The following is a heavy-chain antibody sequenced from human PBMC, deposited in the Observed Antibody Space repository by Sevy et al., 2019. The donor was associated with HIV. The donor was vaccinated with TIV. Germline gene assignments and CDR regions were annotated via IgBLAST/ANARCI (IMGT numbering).Heavy chain of an antibody. V-gene: IGHV4-34*01. CDR3: ARWRGTRVTMIVVVTTGYFDH. D-gene: IGHD3-22*01. Sequence: SETLSLTCTVSGTSFSSDSWTWIRQSPGKGLEWIGEINHTGSTNYNPSLKSRVTISVDTSKNQFSLKLTSVTAADMAIYYCARWRGTRVTMIVVVTTGYFDHWGQGTLVTVSS. CDR2: INHTGST. CDR1: GTSFSSDS. J-gene: IGHJ4*02.